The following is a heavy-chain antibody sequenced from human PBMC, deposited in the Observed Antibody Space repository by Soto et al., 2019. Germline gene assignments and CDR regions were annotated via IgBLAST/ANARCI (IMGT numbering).Heavy chain of an antibody. V-gene: IGHV1-24*01. D-gene: IGHD3-9*01. CDR2: FDPEDGET. CDR1: GYTLTELS. Sequence: ASVKVSCKVSGYTLTELSMHCVRHAPGKGLEWMGGFDPEDGETIYAQKFQGRVTMTEDTSTDTAYMELSSLRSEDTAVYCCATVESSYDILTGYSPTRNWFDPWGQGTLVTVSS. J-gene: IGHJ5*02. CDR3: ATVESSYDILTGYSPTRNWFDP.